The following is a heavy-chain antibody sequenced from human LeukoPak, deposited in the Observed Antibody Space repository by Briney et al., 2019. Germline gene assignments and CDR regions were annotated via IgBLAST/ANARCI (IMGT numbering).Heavy chain of an antibody. D-gene: IGHD3-22*01. J-gene: IGHJ6*03. CDR2: ISSSSSTI. CDR3: ARDRAYYYDSSRYCYYYYYRDV. CDR1: GFTFSSYS. Sequence: GGSLRLSCAASGFTFSSYSMNWVRQAPGKGLEWVSYISSSSSTIYYADSVKGRFTISRDNAKNSLYLQMNSLRDEDTAVYYCARDRAYYYDSSRYCYYYYYRDVWRKGTSVTVP. V-gene: IGHV3-48*02.